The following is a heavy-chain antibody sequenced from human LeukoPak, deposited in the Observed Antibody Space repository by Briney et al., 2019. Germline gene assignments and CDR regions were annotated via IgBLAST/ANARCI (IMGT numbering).Heavy chain of an antibody. D-gene: IGHD3-22*01. Sequence: GGSLRLSCAASGFTFSDYYMTWIRQAPGKGLEWLSYIIGSGTTIYYADSVKGRFTVSRDHAKNSLYLQVNSLRAEDTAVYYCARHSSGLSFDYWGHGDLVTVSS. CDR2: IIGSGTTI. CDR3: ARHSSGLSFDY. V-gene: IGHV3-11*04. CDR1: GFTFSDYY. J-gene: IGHJ4*03.